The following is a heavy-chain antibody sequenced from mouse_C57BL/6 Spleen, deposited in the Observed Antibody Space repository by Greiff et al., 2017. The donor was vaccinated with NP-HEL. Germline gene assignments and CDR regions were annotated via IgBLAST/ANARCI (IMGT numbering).Heavy chain of an antibody. V-gene: IGHV1-69*01. Sequence: QVQLQQPGAELVMPGASVKLSCKASGYTFTSYWMHWVKQRPGKGLEWIGEIDPSDSYTNSNQKFKGKSTLTVDKSSSTAYMQLSSLTSEDSAVYYCARRYYGRNYAMDYWGQGTSVTVSS. CDR1: GYTFTSYW. CDR2: IDPSDSYT. J-gene: IGHJ4*01. CDR3: ARRYYGRNYAMDY. D-gene: IGHD1-1*01.